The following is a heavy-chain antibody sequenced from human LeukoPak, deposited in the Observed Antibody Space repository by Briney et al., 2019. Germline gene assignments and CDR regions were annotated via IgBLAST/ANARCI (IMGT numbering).Heavy chain of an antibody. D-gene: IGHD3-22*01. V-gene: IGHV1-8*01. CDR1: GYTFTSYD. J-gene: IGHJ4*02. CDR2: MNPNSGNT. CDR3: ARGESPFHYDSSGYVY. Sequence: ASVKVSCKASGYTFTSYDINWVRQATGQGLEWMGWMNPNSGNTGYAQKFQGRVTMTRNTSISTAYMELSSLRSEDTAAYYCARGESPFHYDSSGYVYWGQGTLVTVSS.